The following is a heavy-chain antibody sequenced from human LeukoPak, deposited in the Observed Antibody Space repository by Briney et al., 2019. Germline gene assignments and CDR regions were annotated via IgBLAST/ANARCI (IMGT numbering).Heavy chain of an antibody. V-gene: IGHV1-2*02. CDR2: INPNSGGT. CDR1: GYTFTGYY. J-gene: IGHJ4*02. Sequence: ASVKVSCKASGYTFTGYYMHWVRQAPGQGLEWMGWINPNSGGTNYAQKFQGRVTMTRDTSISTAYMELSRLRSGDTAVYYCARALATTVTTDEPFDYWGQGTLVTVSS. D-gene: IGHD4-17*01. CDR3: ARALATTVTTDEPFDY.